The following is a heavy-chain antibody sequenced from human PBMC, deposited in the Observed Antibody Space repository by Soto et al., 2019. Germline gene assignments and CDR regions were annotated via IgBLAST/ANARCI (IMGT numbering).Heavy chain of an antibody. J-gene: IGHJ4*02. Sequence: QVQLVQSGAEMKKPGSSVKVSCKASGGTFSSYAISWVRQAPGQGLEWMGGIIPIFGTANYAQKFQGRVTITADESTSTAYMELSSLRSEDTAVYDCARGPREPSTSWGGDYWGQGTLVTVSS. D-gene: IGHD1-26*01. V-gene: IGHV1-69*01. CDR2: IIPIFGTA. CDR1: GGTFSSYA. CDR3: ARGPREPSTSWGGDY.